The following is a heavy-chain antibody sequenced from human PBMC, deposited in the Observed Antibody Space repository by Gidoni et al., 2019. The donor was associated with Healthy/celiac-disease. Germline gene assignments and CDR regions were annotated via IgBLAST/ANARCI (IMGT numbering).Heavy chain of an antibody. J-gene: IGHJ6*02. CDR2: IIPILGIA. CDR3: ARDCSSTSCYDYYYYGMDV. V-gene: IGHV1-69*04. Sequence: QVQLVQSGAEVKKPGSSVKVSCKASGGTFSSYAISWVRQAPGQGLEWMGRIIPILGIANYAQKFQGRVTITADKSTSTAYMELSSLRSEDTAVYYCARDCSSTSCYDYYYYGMDVWGQGTTVTVSS. CDR1: GGTFSSYA. D-gene: IGHD2-2*01.